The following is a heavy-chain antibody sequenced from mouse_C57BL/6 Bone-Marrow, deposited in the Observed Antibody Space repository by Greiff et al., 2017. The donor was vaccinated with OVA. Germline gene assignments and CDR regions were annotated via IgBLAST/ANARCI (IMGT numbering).Heavy chain of an antibody. Sequence: EVQLQESVAELVRPGASVKLSCTASGFNFTNTYMHWVKQRPEQGLEWIGRIDPANGNTKYAPKFQGKATMTADTSSNTAYMQLSSLTSEDTAIDYWASLPPPYYFDDGGQGTALTVSA. CDR2: IDPANGNT. CDR1: GFNFTNTY. D-gene: IGHD2-10*01. J-gene: IGHJ2*01. CDR3: ASLPPPYYFDD. V-gene: IGHV14-3*01.